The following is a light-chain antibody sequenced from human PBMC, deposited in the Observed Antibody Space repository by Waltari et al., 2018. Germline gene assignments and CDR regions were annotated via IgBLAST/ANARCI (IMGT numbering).Light chain of an antibody. Sequence: EVGLTQSPATLSLSPGERATLSCRARQVVGKNYLAWYQQKGGLAPRLLIHDASGRATGIPARFSGSGSGTDFTLTISRLEPEDVGIYYCHQYAASPLTFGGGTKVEV. CDR3: HQYAASPLT. V-gene: IGKV3D-20*01. CDR1: QVVGKNY. J-gene: IGKJ4*01. CDR2: DAS.